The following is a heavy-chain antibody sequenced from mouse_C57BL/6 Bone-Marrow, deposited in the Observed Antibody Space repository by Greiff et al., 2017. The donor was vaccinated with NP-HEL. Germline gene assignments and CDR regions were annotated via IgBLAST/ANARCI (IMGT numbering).Heavy chain of an antibody. CDR1: GYTFTSYG. J-gene: IGHJ4*01. Sequence: VKVVESGAELARPGASVKLSCKASGYTFTSYGISWVKQRTGQGLEWIGEIYPRSGNTYYNEKFKGKATLTADKSSSTAYMELRSLTSEDSAVYFCARERLRRPDPMDYWGQGTSVTVSS. V-gene: IGHV1-81*01. CDR2: IYPRSGNT. D-gene: IGHD2-4*01. CDR3: ARERLRRPDPMDY.